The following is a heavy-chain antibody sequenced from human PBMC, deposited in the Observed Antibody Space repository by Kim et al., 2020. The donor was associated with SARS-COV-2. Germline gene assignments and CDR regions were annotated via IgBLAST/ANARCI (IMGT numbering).Heavy chain of an antibody. J-gene: IGHJ3*02. V-gene: IGHV3-30*18. Sequence: GGSLRLSCAASGFTFSSYGMHWVRQAPGKGLEWVAVISYDGSNKYYADSVKGRFTISRDNSKNTLYLQMNSLRAEDTAVYYCAKAPPNSSGGGGGAFDIWGQGTMVTVSS. D-gene: IGHD6-19*01. CDR1: GFTFSSYG. CDR3: AKAPPNSSGGGGGAFDI. CDR2: ISYDGSNK.